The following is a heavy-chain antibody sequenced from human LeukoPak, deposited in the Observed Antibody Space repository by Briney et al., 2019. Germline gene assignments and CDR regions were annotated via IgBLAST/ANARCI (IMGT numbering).Heavy chain of an antibody. J-gene: IGHJ4*02. D-gene: IGHD3-22*01. V-gene: IGHV1-46*01. CDR3: ARAGYDSSGYYKLDY. CDR2: INPSGGST. CDR1: GYTFTSYY. Sequence: ASVKVSCKASGYTFTSYYMHWVRPAPGQGLAWMGIINPSGGSTSYAQKFQGRVTMTRDTSTSTVYMELSSLRSEDTAVYYCARAGYDSSGYYKLDYWGQGTLVTVSS.